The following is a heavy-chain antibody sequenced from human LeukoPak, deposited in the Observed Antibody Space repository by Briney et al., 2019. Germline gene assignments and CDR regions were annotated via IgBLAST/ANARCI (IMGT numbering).Heavy chain of an antibody. V-gene: IGHV3-7*03. Sequence: GGSLRLSCAASGFTFSSYGMHWVRQAPGKGLEWVANINQDGSEKYYVGSVKGRFTISRDNAKSSVSLQVNSLRAEDTAVYYCARGGWYRFDSWGQGTLVTVSS. D-gene: IGHD6-19*01. CDR1: GFTFSSYG. J-gene: IGHJ4*02. CDR3: ARGGWYRFDS. CDR2: INQDGSEK.